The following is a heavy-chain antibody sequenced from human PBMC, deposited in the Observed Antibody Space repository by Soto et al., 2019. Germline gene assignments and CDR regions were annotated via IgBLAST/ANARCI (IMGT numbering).Heavy chain of an antibody. CDR1: GYTFTGNY. Sequence: QVQLVQSGAEVKKPGASVKVSCKASGYTFTGNYMHWVRQAPGQGLEWMVWINPNSGGTNYAQKFQGRVTVTRDTSISTAYMALSRLRSDDTAVYYCARDGDSSSPFDIWGQGTMVTVSS. V-gene: IGHV1-2*02. CDR2: INPNSGGT. J-gene: IGHJ3*02. D-gene: IGHD6-6*01. CDR3: ARDGDSSSPFDI.